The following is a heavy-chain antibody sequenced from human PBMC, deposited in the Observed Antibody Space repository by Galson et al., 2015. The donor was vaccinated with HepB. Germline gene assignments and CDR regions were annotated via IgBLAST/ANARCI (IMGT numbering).Heavy chain of an antibody. V-gene: IGHV3-74*01. CDR1: GFTFSSYR. D-gene: IGHD6-13*01. J-gene: IGHJ3*02. Sequence: SLRLSCAASGFTFSSYRMHWVRQAPGKGLVWVSRINSDGSSTSYADSVKGRFTISRDNAKNTLYLQMNSLRAEDTAVYYCARGEQQLRAFDIWGQGTMVTVSS. CDR2: INSDGSST. CDR3: ARGEQQLRAFDI.